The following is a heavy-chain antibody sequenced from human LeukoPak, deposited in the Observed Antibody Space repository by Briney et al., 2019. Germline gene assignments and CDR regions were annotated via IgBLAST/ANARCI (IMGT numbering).Heavy chain of an antibody. CDR2: ISGSGGST. Sequence: PGRSLRLSCAASGFTFSSYAMSWVRQAPGKGLEWVSAISGSGGSTYYADSVKGRFTISRDNSKNTLYLQMNSLRAEDTAVYYCAKAFGGYYYDSSGYYYGDYWGQGTLVTVSS. CDR1: GFTFSSYA. V-gene: IGHV3-23*01. J-gene: IGHJ4*02. D-gene: IGHD3-22*01. CDR3: AKAFGGYYYDSSGYYYGDY.